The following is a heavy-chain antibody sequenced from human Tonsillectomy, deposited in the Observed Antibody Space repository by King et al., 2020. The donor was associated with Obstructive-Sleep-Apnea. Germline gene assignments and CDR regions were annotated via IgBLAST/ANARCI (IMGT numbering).Heavy chain of an antibody. J-gene: IGHJ4*02. CDR3: AREYCSGGSCSLAY. CDR1: GDSISSGDYY. D-gene: IGHD2-15*01. CDR2: IYNSGNS. Sequence: QLQESGPGLVKPSQTLSLTCTVSGDSISSGDYYWSWIRQPPGKGLEGIGYIYNSGNSYYNPSLKSRVTISVDTSKNQFSLKLSSVTAADTAVYYCAREYCSGGSCSLAYWGQGTLVTVSS. V-gene: IGHV4-30-4*01.